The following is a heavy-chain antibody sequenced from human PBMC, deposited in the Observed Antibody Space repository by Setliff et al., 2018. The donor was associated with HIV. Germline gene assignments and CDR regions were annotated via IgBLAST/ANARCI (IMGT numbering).Heavy chain of an antibody. V-gene: IGHV4-39*01. J-gene: IGHJ6*02. D-gene: IGHD5-18*01. Sequence: PSETLSLTCSVSGGSVRNSRYYWGWIRQPPGKGLEWIGSIFNGGSIHDNPSLRSRITISVDTSNNQFSLKVTSVTAADTAVYYCARGLSVYSYANVYYYHGMDVWGQGTTVTVSS. CDR1: GGSVRNSRYY. CDR2: IFNGGSI. CDR3: ARGLSVYSYANVYYYHGMDV.